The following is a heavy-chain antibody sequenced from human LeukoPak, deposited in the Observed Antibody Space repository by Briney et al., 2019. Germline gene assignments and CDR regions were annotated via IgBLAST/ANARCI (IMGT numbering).Heavy chain of an antibody. Sequence: PGRSLRLSCAASGFTFSSYGMHWVRQAPGKGLEWVAVISYDGSNKYYVDSVKGRFTISRDNSKNTLYLQMNSLRAEDTAVYYCAKDLGYGGNRGGDYWGQGTLVTVSS. CDR1: GFTFSSYG. CDR2: ISYDGSNK. V-gene: IGHV3-30*18. J-gene: IGHJ4*02. CDR3: AKDLGYGGNRGGDY. D-gene: IGHD4-23*01.